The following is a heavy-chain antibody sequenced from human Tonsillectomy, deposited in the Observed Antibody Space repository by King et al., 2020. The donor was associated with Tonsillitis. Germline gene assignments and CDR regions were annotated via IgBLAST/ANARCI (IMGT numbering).Heavy chain of an antibody. CDR2: IYPGDSDT. D-gene: IGHD1-26*01. J-gene: IGHJ3*02. Sequence: VQLVESGAEVKKPGESLKISCKGSGYSFTSYWIGWGRQMPGKGLEWMGIIYPGDSDTIYSPAFPGQVTISADKAIRTAYLQWSSLKASDTAMYYCARLYGSYDAFDIWGQGTMVTVSS. CDR1: GYSFTSYW. V-gene: IGHV5-51*01. CDR3: ARLYGSYDAFDI.